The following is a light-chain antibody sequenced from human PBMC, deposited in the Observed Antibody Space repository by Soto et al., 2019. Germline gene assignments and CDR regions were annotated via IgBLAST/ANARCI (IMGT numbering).Light chain of an antibody. Sequence: QSVLTQPASVSGSPGQSITISCSGTSRDIGGYDYVSWYQQKPGKAPKLMVYQASHRPSGVSDRFSASKSGNTASLTISGLQAEDEADYYCSSCTTSSSYVFGTGTKVTVL. J-gene: IGLJ1*01. CDR3: SSCTTSSSYV. CDR2: QAS. CDR1: SRDIGGYDY. V-gene: IGLV2-14*01.